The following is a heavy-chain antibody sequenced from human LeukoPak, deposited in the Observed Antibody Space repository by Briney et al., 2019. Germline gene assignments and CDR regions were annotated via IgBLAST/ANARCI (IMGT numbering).Heavy chain of an antibody. CDR2: ISGSGGST. J-gene: IGHJ4*02. D-gene: IGHD6-19*01. CDR1: SLTFSSYA. V-gene: IGHV3-23*01. CDR3: AKDVREKEQWLGPNYFDY. Sequence: GGSLRLSCAASSLTFSSYAMIWLPQAPGKGLEWVSAISGSGGSTYYAHSVKGRFTIYRDNSKNTLYLQMNGLRAEDTAVYYCAKDVREKEQWLGPNYFDYWGQGTLVTVSS.